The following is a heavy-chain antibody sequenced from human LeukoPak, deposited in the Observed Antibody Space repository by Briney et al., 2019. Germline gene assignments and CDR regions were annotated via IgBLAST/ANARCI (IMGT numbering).Heavy chain of an antibody. J-gene: IGHJ1*01. V-gene: IGHV4-59*11. D-gene: IGHD3-22*01. CDR3: GSDYYISVYYFF. Sequence: SETLSLTCTVSGGSISRHYSSWIRQPPGKGLEWIGYIHYSGSTNYNPSLKSRVTMSVDTSKNQFSLKLSSVTAADTDVYYRGSDYYISVYYFFWGQGTLVTVSS. CDR2: IHYSGST. CDR1: GGSISRHY.